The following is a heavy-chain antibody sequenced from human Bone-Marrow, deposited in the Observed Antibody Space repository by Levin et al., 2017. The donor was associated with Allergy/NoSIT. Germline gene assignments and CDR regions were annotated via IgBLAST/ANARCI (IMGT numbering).Heavy chain of an antibody. Sequence: SQTLSLTCAVHGGSFSGYYWVWIRQPPGKGLEWIGSIYYIGNTYYNPSLKSRATISVDTSKNQFSLKLSSVTAADTAVYYCAREGTPQSWDYWGQGTLVTVSS. V-gene: IGHV4-34*11. D-gene: IGHD1-14*01. CDR3: AREGTPQSWDY. CDR2: IYYIGNT. J-gene: IGHJ4*01. CDR1: GGSFSGYY.